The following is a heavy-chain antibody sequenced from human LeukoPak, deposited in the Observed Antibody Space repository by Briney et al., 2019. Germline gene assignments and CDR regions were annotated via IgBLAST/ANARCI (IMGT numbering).Heavy chain of an antibody. J-gene: IGHJ4*02. CDR2: ISHDGSNK. D-gene: IGHD6-6*01. CDR1: GFTFSTYG. Sequence: HPGRSLRLSCAASGFTFSTYGMHWVRQAPDTGLEWVALISHDGSNKYYADSVRGRFTVSRDNSKSTVDLHMNNLRVEDTAVFFCAKETARGPYYFDYWGQGTLVTVSS. V-gene: IGHV3-30*18. CDR3: AKETARGPYYFDY.